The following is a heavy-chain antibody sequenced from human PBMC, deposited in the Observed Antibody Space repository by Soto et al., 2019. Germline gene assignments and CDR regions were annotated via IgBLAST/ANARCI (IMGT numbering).Heavy chain of an antibody. J-gene: IGHJ6*02. D-gene: IGHD2-15*01. CDR3: TTGSVECI. V-gene: IGHV3-15*07. CDR2: IKTSAGGGAT. CDR1: GFSFNEAW. Sequence: EVQLVESAGGLVKPGGSLRLSCVASGFSFNEAWMNWVRQAPGGGLEWVGRIKTSAGGGATDYAAPVQGRFTISRDDSKNALYLHMHSLRTEDTAIYYCTTGSVECIWGQGTTVTVSS.